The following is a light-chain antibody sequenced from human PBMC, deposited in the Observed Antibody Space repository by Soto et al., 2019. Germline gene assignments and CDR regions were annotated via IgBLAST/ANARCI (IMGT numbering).Light chain of an antibody. CDR2: AAS. J-gene: IGKJ2*01. Sequence: DIQLTQSPSFLSASVGDRVTITCRASQGISSYLAWYQQKPGKAPKLLLYAASTLQIGVPSRFSGSGSGTEFTLTISSLQPEDFATYYCQQLNSYPPYTFGQGTKLEIK. CDR1: QGISSY. CDR3: QQLNSYPPYT. V-gene: IGKV1-9*01.